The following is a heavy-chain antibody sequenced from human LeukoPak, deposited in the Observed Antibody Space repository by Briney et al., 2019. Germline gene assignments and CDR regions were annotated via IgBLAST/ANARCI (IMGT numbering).Heavy chain of an antibody. CDR2: ISAYNGNT. CDR1: GYTFTSYA. D-gene: IGHD2-2*01. J-gene: IGHJ4*02. V-gene: IGHV1-3*01. CDR3: ARDSGPAFDY. Sequence: ASVKVSCKASGYTFTSYAIHWVRQAPGQRLEWMGWISAYNGNTNYAQKFQGRVTITADESTSTAYMELSSLRSEDTAVYYCARDSGPAFDYWGQGTLVTVSS.